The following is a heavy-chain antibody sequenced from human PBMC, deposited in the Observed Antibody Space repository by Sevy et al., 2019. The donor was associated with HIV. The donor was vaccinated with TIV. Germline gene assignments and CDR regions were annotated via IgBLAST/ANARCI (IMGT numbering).Heavy chain of an antibody. Sequence: GGSLRLSCAASGFTFSSYSMNWVRQAPGKGLEWVSSISSSRSYIYDADSVKGRFAISRDNAKNSLYLQMNGLRAEDTAIYYCAREAYSNLFYFDYWGQGTLVTVSS. CDR1: GFTFSSYS. J-gene: IGHJ4*02. D-gene: IGHD2-21*01. CDR2: ISSSRSYI. CDR3: AREAYSNLFYFDY. V-gene: IGHV3-21*01.